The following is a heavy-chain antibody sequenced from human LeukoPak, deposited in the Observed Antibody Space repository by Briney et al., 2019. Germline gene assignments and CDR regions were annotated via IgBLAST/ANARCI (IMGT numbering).Heavy chain of an antibody. V-gene: IGHV1-69*04. CDR1: RGTFSKYA. D-gene: IGHD2-2*01. J-gene: IGHJ3*02. CDR3: TRHLVANDAFDI. Sequence: SVKVSCKASRGTFSKYAISWVRQAPGQGLEWMGRIIPILGIANYAQKFQGRVTITADKSTSTAYMELSSLRSEDTAVYYCTRHLVANDAFDIWGQGTMVTVSS. CDR2: IIPILGIA.